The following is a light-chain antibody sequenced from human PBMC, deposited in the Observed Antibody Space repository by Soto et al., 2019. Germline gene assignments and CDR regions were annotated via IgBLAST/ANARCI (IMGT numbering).Light chain of an antibody. V-gene: IGKV1-8*01. Sequence: AIRMTQSPSSLSASTGDRVTITCRASQGISSYVAWYQQKPGKAPKLLIYAASTLQSGVPSRFSGSGSGTDFTLTISGLQSEDFATSYCQQYYSYPPSTFGQGTRLEIK. CDR1: QGISSY. CDR3: QQYYSYPPST. J-gene: IGKJ5*01. CDR2: AAS.